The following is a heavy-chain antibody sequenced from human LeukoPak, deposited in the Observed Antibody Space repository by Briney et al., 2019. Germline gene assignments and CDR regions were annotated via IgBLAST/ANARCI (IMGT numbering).Heavy chain of an antibody. D-gene: IGHD2-15*01. CDR1: GFTFSDYR. V-gene: IGHV3-7*01. CDR3: ARNPRNLGYGDY. Sequence: GGSLRLSCAASGFTFSDYRMTWVRQAPGKGPEWVANIKQDGSEMYYVDSVKGRFTISRDNAKNSLYLQMKSLRAEDTAVYYCARNPRNLGYGDYWGQGTLVTVSS. CDR2: IKQDGSEM. J-gene: IGHJ4*02.